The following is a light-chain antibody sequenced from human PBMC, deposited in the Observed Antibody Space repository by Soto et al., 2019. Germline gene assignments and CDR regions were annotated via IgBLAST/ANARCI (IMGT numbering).Light chain of an antibody. CDR3: QQYKNWPSLT. V-gene: IGKV3-15*01. CDR1: QSVRSN. J-gene: IGKJ4*01. Sequence: EIVMTQSPATLSVSPGERATLSCRASQSVRSNLAWYHQKPGQAPRLLIYGASTRATGIPARFSGSGSGTEFTLTISSLQSEDFAVYYGQQYKNWPSLTFGGGTKVDIK. CDR2: GAS.